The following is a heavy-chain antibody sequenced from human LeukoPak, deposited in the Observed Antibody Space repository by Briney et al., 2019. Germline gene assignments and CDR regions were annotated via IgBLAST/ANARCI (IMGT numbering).Heavy chain of an antibody. V-gene: IGHV3-53*01. CDR3: ASFGVAGTKESY. CDR1: GFTVSSNY. Sequence: GGSLRLSCAASGFTVSSNYVSWVRQAPGKGLEWVSVIYSGGSTYYADSVKGRFTISRDNSKNTLYLQMNSLRAEDTAVYYCASFGVAGTKESYWGQGTLVTVSS. J-gene: IGHJ4*02. D-gene: IGHD6-19*01. CDR2: IYSGGST.